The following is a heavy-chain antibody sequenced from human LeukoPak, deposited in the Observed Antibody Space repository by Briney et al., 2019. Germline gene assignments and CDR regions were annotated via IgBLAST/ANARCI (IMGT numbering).Heavy chain of an antibody. D-gene: IGHD3-16*01. Sequence: SETLSLTCTVSGGSISSSSYYWSWIRQPAGKELEWLGCIYTSGSTNNHPSLKARLTISVETSKNQFSLNLRSLTAADTALYYCARLVHSGFYVGSKNIDYWGQGTLVTVSS. V-gene: IGHV4-61*02. CDR1: GGSISSSSYY. CDR3: ARLVHSGFYVGSKNIDY. CDR2: IYTSGST. J-gene: IGHJ4*02.